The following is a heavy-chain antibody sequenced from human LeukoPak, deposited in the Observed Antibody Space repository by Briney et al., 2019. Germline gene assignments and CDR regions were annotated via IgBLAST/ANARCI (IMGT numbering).Heavy chain of an antibody. D-gene: IGHD6-19*01. V-gene: IGHV4-34*01. Sequence: PSETLSLTCAVYGGSFSGYYWSWIRQPPGKGLEWIGEINHSGSTNYNPSLKSRVTMPVDTSKNQFSLKLSSVTAADTAVYYCARDRSSGWYNWFDPWGQGTLVTVSS. CDR2: INHSGST. J-gene: IGHJ5*02. CDR3: ARDRSSGWYNWFDP. CDR1: GGSFSGYY.